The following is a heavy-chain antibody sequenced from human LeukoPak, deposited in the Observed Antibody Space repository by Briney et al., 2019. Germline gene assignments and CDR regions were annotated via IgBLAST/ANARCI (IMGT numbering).Heavy chain of an antibody. CDR2: IGGSGDST. CDR3: ARYCSGGSCSTSYYYYGLDV. CDR1: GFTFSNYA. J-gene: IGHJ6*02. D-gene: IGHD2-15*01. Sequence: GGSLRLSCAASGFTFSNYAMSWVRLAPGKGLEWVSAIGGSGDSTYYADSVKGRFTISRDNSKNTLHLQMNSLRAGDTAVYYCARYCSGGSCSTSYYYYGLDVWGQGTTVTVSS. V-gene: IGHV3-23*01.